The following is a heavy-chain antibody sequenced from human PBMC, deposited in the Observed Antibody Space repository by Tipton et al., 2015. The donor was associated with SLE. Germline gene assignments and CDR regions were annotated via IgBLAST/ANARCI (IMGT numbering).Heavy chain of an antibody. D-gene: IGHD3-10*01. J-gene: IGHJ3*02. Sequence: TLSLTCAVYGGSFSGYYWSWIRQPPGKGLEWIGEINHSGSTNYNPSLKSRVTISVDTSENQFSLKLSSVTAADTAVYYCARADITMVRGVIIPDAFDIWGQGTMVTVSS. CDR3: ARADITMVRGVIIPDAFDI. CDR1: GGSFSGYY. V-gene: IGHV4-34*01. CDR2: INHSGST.